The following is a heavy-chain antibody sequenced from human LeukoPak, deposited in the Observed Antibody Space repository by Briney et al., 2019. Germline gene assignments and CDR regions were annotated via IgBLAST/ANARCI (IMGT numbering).Heavy chain of an antibody. CDR1: GFTVSSNS. CDR2: IYSGGNT. CDR3: ARRAGEYSHPYNY. J-gene: IGHJ4*02. D-gene: IGHD2-15*01. V-gene: IGHV3-53*01. Sequence: GGSLRLSCTVSGFTVSSNSWSWVRQAPGKGLEWVSFIYSGGNTHYSDSVKGRFTISRDNSKNTLYLQMNSLRAEDTAIYYCARRAGEYSHPYNYWGQGTLVTVSS.